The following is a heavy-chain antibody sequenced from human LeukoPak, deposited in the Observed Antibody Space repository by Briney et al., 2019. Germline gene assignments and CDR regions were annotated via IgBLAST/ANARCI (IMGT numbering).Heavy chain of an antibody. V-gene: IGHV3-30*03. CDR3: AGIVVVPAAKYLDY. Sequence: GGSLRLSCAASGFTFSSYGMHWVRQAPGKGLEWVAVISYDGSNKYYADSVKGRFTISRDNSKNTLYLQMNSLRAEDTAVYYCAGIVVVPAAKYLDYWGQGTLVTVSS. J-gene: IGHJ4*02. D-gene: IGHD2-2*01. CDR1: GFTFSSYG. CDR2: ISYDGSNK.